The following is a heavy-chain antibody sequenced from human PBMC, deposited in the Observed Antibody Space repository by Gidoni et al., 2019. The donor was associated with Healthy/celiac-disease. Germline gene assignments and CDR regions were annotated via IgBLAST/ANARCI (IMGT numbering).Heavy chain of an antibody. D-gene: IGHD2-15*01. J-gene: IGHJ6*02. V-gene: IGHV3-7*01. CDR1: GFTFSSYW. CDR2: IKQDGSEK. Sequence: EVQLVESGGGLVQPGGSLRLSCAASGFTFSSYWMSWVRQAPGKGLEWVANIKQDGSEKYYVDSVKGRFTISRDNAKNSLYLQMNSLRAEDTAVYYCARDNSWSCSGGSCYSVYYYGMDVWGQGTTVTVSS. CDR3: ARDNSWSCSGGSCYSVYYYGMDV.